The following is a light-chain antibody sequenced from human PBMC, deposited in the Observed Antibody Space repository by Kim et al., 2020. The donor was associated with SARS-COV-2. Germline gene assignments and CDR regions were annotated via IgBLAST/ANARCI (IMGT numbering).Light chain of an antibody. CDR2: EAS. V-gene: IGKV1-5*03. Sequence: DVQMTQSPSSLSASVGDRVTITCRASQSIDKWLAWYHQEPGKVPKLLIYEASVLANGVPSRFSGSRSWTEFTLTISSLQPHDFATYFCQQYTTYPLTFGGGTKVDIK. CDR1: QSIDKW. CDR3: QQYTTYPLT. J-gene: IGKJ4*01.